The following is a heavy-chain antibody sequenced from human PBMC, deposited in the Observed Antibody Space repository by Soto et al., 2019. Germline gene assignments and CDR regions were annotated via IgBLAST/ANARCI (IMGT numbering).Heavy chain of an antibody. CDR2: IYRDDDR. J-gene: IGHJ4*02. Sequence: QITLKESGPTLVKPTQTLTLTCAFSGFSLNITGMGVGWIRQPPGKALEWLALIYRDDDRRYSPSLKSRLTISRATSKAQVVLTMTNMDPVDTATYYCAHSTIWGSYRSPFHSWGQGTLVTVSS. D-gene: IGHD3-16*02. CDR3: AHSTIWGSYRSPFHS. V-gene: IGHV2-5*02. CDR1: GFSLNITGMG.